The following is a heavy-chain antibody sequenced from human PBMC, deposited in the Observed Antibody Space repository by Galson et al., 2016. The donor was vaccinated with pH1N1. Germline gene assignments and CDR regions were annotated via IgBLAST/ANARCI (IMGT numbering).Heavy chain of an antibody. Sequence: SLRLSCAASGFTFSSYNMHWVRQAPGKGPEWVAFIRFDGSNRKYASSLKGRFTISRDNSKNTLYLQMDSLRTEDTALYYCARDPQGYYGDYVCFHYWGQGTLVTVSS. CDR1: GFTFSSYN. V-gene: IGHV3-30*02. CDR2: IRFDGSNR. CDR3: ARDPQGYYGDYVCFHY. D-gene: IGHD4-17*01. J-gene: IGHJ4*02.